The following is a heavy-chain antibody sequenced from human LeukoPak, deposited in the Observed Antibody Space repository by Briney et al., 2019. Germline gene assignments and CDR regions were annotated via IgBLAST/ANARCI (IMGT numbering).Heavy chain of an antibody. CDR2: ISGGGGST. CDR3: SLWLGGYYFDY. CDR1: GFTFSSYS. J-gene: IGHJ4*02. Sequence: GGSLRLSCAASGFTFSSYSMSWVRQAPGKGLEWVSTISGGGGSTYYADSVKGRFTISRDNSKNTLYLQMNSLRAEDTAVYYCSLWLGGYYFDYWGQGTLVTVSS. D-gene: IGHD3-10*01. V-gene: IGHV3-23*01.